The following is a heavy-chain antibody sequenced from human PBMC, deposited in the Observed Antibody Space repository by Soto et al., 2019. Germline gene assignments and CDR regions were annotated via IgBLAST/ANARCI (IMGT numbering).Heavy chain of an antibody. CDR2: ISYSGST. Sequence: PSETLSLTCTVSGGSISSGEYYWTWIRQPPGKGLEWIGYISYSGSTHYSPSLKSRVSISVDKSISTAYLQWSSLKASDTAMYYCARGLVDTASTHGFDIWGQGTMVTVSS. CDR3: ARGLVDTASTHGFDI. D-gene: IGHD5-18*01. V-gene: IGHV4-30-4*01. J-gene: IGHJ3*02. CDR1: GGSISSGEYY.